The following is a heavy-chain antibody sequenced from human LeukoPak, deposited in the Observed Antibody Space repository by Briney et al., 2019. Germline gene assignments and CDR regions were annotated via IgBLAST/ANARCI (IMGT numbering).Heavy chain of an antibody. Sequence: ASVKVSCKASGYTFTSYDINWVRQATGQGLEWMGWMNPNSGNTGYAQKFQGRVTMTRNTSISTAYMELSGLRSEDTAVYYCARELTAADDAFDIWGQGTMVTVSS. CDR2: MNPNSGNT. CDR1: GYTFTSYD. CDR3: ARELTAADDAFDI. D-gene: IGHD6-13*01. V-gene: IGHV1-8*01. J-gene: IGHJ3*02.